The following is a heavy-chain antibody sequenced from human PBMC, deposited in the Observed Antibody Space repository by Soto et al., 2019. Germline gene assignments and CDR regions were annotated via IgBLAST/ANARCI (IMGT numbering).Heavy chain of an antibody. CDR1: GYSFAGYL. V-gene: IGHV1-2*02. D-gene: IGHD3-3*01. CDR2: INTDSGDT. Sequence: ASVKVSCKASGYSFAGYLLHWVRQAPGQGLEWMGWINTDSGDTKYARKFQGRVTMTRDTSTSTGYMELGSLRSDDTAVYHCTRGTGFWSGYYRYYGMDVWGQGTTVTVSS. CDR3: TRGTGFWSGYYRYYGMDV. J-gene: IGHJ6*02.